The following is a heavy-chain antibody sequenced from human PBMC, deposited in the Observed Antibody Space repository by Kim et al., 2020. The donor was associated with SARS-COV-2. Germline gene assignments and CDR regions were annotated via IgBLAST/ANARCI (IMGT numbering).Heavy chain of an antibody. V-gene: IGHV3-30*07. J-gene: IGHJ4*02. Sequence: SVKGRLTISRDNSKNTLYLKMHSLRAEDTAVYYCARAGMDIVVVPAALDYWGQGTLVTVSS. D-gene: IGHD2-2*03. CDR3: ARAGMDIVVVPAALDY.